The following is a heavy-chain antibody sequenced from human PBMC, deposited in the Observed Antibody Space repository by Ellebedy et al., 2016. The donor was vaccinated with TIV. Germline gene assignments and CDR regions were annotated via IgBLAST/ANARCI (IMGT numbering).Heavy chain of an antibody. CDR2: INPNSGGT. J-gene: IGHJ3*02. V-gene: IGHV1-2*02. CDR3: ARESTVTDAFDI. D-gene: IGHD4-17*01. CDR1: GYTFTGYY. Sequence: ASVKVSXXASGYTFTGYYMHWVRQAPGQGLEWMGWINPNSGGTNYAQKLQGRVTMTTDTSTSTAYMELGSLRSDDTAVYYCARESTVTDAFDIWGQGTMVTVSS.